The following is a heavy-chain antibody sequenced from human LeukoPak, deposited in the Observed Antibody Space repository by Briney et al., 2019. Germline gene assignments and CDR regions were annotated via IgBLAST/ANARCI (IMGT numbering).Heavy chain of an antibody. CDR2: TITSGST. V-gene: IGHV4-59*11. CDR1: GDLFSKHK. CDR3: ARYWSGFDY. J-gene: IGHJ4*02. D-gene: IGHD3-3*01. Sequence: PSETLSLTCLVSGDLFSKHKWTCLRQSPGKGMDWVGHTITSGSTNYTPSFKDRVTISIDTSRSQCSLKLTSVTAADTGVYCCARYWSGFDYWGQGTLVTVSP.